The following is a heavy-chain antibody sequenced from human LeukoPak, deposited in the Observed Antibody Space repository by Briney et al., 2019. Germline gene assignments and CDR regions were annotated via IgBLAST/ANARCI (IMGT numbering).Heavy chain of an antibody. CDR1: GFSFSVYE. J-gene: IGHJ4*02. CDR3: ATLTAATSFDY. V-gene: IGHV3-48*03. Sequence: GGSLRLSCAASGFSFSVYEMHWVRQAPGKGLEWISDISSSGTTTYYADSVKGRFTISRDNAKNSLYLQMNSLRAEDTAVYYCATLTAATSFDYWGQGTLVTVSS. CDR2: ISSSGTTT. D-gene: IGHD6-25*01.